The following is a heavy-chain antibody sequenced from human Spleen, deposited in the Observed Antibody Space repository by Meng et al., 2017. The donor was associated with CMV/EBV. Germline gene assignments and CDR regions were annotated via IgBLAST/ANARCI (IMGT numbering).Heavy chain of an antibody. CDR1: GFTFSSYS. CDR2: ISSSSSYI. Sequence: GESLKISCAASGFTFSSYSMNWVRQAPGKGLEWVSSISSSSSYIYYADSLKGRCTISRDNAKNSLYLQMSSLRAEDTAVYYCARDGLSSGAFDIWGQGTMVTVSS. V-gene: IGHV3-21*01. J-gene: IGHJ3*02. CDR3: ARDGLSSGAFDI. D-gene: IGHD1-26*01.